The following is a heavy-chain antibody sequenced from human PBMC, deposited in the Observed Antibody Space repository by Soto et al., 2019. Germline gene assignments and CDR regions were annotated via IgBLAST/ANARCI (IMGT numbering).Heavy chain of an antibody. J-gene: IGHJ4*01. CDR3: ARSPRSISTGGIDF. D-gene: IGHD1-1*01. V-gene: IGHV4-31*03. Sequence: SETLSLTCTVSGGSISSGGSYWSWIRQHPGKGLEWIGYIYYSGTTYYNPSLKSRVTISVDKSKNHFSLKVSSVTAADTAVYFCARSPRSISTGGIDFWGQGILVTVSS. CDR2: IYYSGTT. CDR1: GGSISSGGSY.